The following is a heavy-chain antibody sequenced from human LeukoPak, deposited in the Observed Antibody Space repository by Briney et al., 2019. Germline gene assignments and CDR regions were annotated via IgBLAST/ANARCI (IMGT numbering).Heavy chain of an antibody. J-gene: IGHJ4*02. CDR2: FGTRSTSV. V-gene: IGHV3-21*01. Sequence: GGSLRLSCTAYGFTFSGYSMNWSRQAPGKGLEGVSSFGTRSTSVYHAGSVKGRFAVSRDNAKTSLYLQMNSMRAEDTALYYCAREVSEGFDFWGQGTLVTVSS. CDR3: AREVSEGFDF. D-gene: IGHD3-22*01. CDR1: GFTFSGYS.